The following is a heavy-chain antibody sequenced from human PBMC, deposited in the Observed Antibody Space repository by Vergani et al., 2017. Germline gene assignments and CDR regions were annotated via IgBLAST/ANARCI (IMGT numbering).Heavy chain of an antibody. CDR2: INHSGST. J-gene: IGHJ5*02. D-gene: IGHD2-2*02. CDR1: GGSFSGYY. Sequence: QVQLQQWGAGLLKPSETLSLTCAVYGGSFSGYYWSWIRQPPGKGLEWIGEINHSGSTNYNPSLKSRVTISVDTSKNQFSLKLSSVTAADTAVYYCARGAAIVVVPAAISGWFDPWGQGTLVTVSS. V-gene: IGHV4-34*01. CDR3: ARGAAIVVVPAAISGWFDP.